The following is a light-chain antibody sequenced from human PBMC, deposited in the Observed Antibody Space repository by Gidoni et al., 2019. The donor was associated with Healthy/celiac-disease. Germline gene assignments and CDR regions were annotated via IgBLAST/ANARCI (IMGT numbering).Light chain of an antibody. CDR3: QQSYSTPH. V-gene: IGKV1-39*01. CDR2: AAS. Sequence: DIQMTQSPSSLSASVGDRVTITCRASQSISSYVNWYQQKPGKAPKRLIYAASSLQSGVPSRFSGSVYGTDFTLTISSLQPEEFATYYCQQSYSTPHFGGGTKVEIK. J-gene: IGKJ4*01. CDR1: QSISSY.